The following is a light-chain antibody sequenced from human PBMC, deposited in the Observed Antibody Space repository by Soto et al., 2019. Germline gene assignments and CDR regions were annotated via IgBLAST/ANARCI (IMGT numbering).Light chain of an antibody. J-gene: IGLJ2*01. Sequence: QSALTQPASVSGSPGQSITISCTGTGSDVGGYNYVSWYQQHPGKAPKVMIYDVSNRPSGVSNRFSGSKSGNTASLTISGHQAEDEADYYCSSYTSASTPLVFGGGTKLTVL. CDR1: GSDVGGYNY. V-gene: IGLV2-14*01. CDR3: SSYTSASTPLV. CDR2: DVS.